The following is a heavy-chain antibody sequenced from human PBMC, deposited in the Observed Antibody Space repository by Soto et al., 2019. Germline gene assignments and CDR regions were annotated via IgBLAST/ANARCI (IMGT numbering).Heavy chain of an antibody. D-gene: IGHD3-16*01. Sequence: QVQLVESGGGVVQPGRSLRLSCAASGFTFSSYGMHWVRQAPGKGLEWVAVIWYDGRNKYYADSVKGRFTISRDNSKNTLYLQMNSLRAEDTAVYYCARVRWNTLFGGLGPWGQGTLVTVSS. CDR2: IWYDGRNK. V-gene: IGHV3-33*01. CDR3: ARVRWNTLFGGLGP. CDR1: GFTFSSYG. J-gene: IGHJ5*02.